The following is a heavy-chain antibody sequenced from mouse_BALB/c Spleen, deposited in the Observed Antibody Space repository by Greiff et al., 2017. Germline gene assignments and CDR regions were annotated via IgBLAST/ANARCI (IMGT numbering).Heavy chain of an antibody. J-gene: IGHJ1*01. D-gene: IGHD2-4*01. V-gene: IGHV2-9*02. CDR1: GFSLTSYG. CDR3: ARYDYDGSYWYFDV. CDR2: IWAGGST. Sequence: VKLMESGPGLVAPSQSLSITCTVSGFSLTSYGVHWVRQPPGKGLEWLGVIWAGGSTNYNSALMSRLSISKDNSKSQVFLKMNSLQTDDTAMYYCARYDYDGSYWYFDVWGAGTTVTVSS.